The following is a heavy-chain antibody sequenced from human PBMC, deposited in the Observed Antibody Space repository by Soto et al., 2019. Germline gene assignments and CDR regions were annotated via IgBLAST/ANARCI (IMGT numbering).Heavy chain of an antibody. V-gene: IGHV3-30*18. D-gene: IGHD3-22*01. CDR3: AKIPYYYYDSSGSLVY. J-gene: IGHJ4*02. CDR1: GFTFSSYG. CDR2: ISYDGSNK. Sequence: PGGSLRLSCAASGFTFSSYGMHWVRQAPGKGLEWVAVISYDGSNKYYADSVKGRFTISRDNSKNTLYLQMNSLRAEDTAVYYCAKIPYYYYDSSGSLVYWGQGTLVTVSS.